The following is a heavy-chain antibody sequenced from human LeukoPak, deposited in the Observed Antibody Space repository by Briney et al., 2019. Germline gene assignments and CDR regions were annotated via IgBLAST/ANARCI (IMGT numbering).Heavy chain of an antibody. J-gene: IGHJ5*02. Sequence: PGGSLRLSCVVSGLNFSTYGMHWVRQAPGKGLEWVAFIRYDGSNKYYADSVKGRFTISRDNSKNTLYLQMNSLRAEDTAVYYCAKDLGAAAPNWFDPWGQGTLVTVSS. CDR3: AKDLGAAAPNWFDP. CDR1: GLNFSTYG. V-gene: IGHV3-30*02. D-gene: IGHD6-13*01. CDR2: IRYDGSNK.